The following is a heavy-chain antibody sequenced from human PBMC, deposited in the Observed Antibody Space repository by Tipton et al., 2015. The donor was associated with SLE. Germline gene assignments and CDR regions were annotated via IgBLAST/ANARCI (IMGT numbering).Heavy chain of an antibody. D-gene: IGHD1-26*01. Sequence: QLVQSGAEVKKPGASVKVSCKASGYNFTNYDINWVRQAPGQGLEWMGWISSFDDDTDYAQKFQGRVTMTTDTSTSTAYMELRSLRSDDTAVYYCARGWEMQKWGQGTVVTVSS. V-gene: IGHV1-18*01. CDR2: ISSFDDDT. J-gene: IGHJ4*02. CDR1: GYNFTNYD. CDR3: ARGWEMQK.